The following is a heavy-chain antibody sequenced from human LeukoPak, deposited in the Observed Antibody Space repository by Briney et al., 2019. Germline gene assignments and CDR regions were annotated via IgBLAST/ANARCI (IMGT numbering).Heavy chain of an antibody. CDR1: GFTFGDYA. J-gene: IGHJ4*02. CDR3: TRDETIAAAGMRYFDY. D-gene: IGHD6-13*01. CDR2: IRSKAYGGTT. V-gene: IGHV3-49*04. Sequence: GGSLRLSCTASGFTFGDYAMSWVRQAPGKGLEWVGFIRSKAYGGTTEYAASVKGRFTISRDDSKSIAYLQMNSLKTEDTAVYYCTRDETIAAAGMRYFDYRGQGTLVTVSS.